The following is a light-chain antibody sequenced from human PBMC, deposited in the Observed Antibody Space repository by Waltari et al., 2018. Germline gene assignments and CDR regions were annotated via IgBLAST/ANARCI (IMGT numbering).Light chain of an antibody. CDR1: QNIDNY. Sequence: DIQMTQSPSSLSASVGDRVTITCRASQNIDNYLNWYQQKPGKAPNLLIYAASSLQSRVPSRFSGSGSGTHFTLTINSLQPEDFATYFCQQSYTTRWTFGQGTKVEIK. CDR2: AAS. V-gene: IGKV1-39*01. CDR3: QQSYTTRWT. J-gene: IGKJ1*01.